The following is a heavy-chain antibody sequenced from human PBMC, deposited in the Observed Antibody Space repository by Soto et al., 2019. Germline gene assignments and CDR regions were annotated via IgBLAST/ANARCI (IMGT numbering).Heavy chain of an antibody. V-gene: IGHV3-48*02. Sequence: GGSLRLSCAASGFTFSSYSMNWVRQAPGKGLEWVSYISSSSSTIYYADSVKGRFTISRDNAKNSLYLQMNSLRDEDTAVYYCARDETDYDFWSGYYSAFDIWGQGTMVTVSS. CDR3: ARDETDYDFWSGYYSAFDI. D-gene: IGHD3-3*01. CDR1: GFTFSSYS. CDR2: ISSSSSTI. J-gene: IGHJ3*02.